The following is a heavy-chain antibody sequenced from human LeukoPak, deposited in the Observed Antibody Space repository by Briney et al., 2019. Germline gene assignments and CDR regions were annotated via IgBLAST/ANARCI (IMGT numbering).Heavy chain of an antibody. CDR3: ARGGHNYGMDV. J-gene: IGHJ6*02. V-gene: IGHV1-18*01. Sequence: GASVKVSCKTSGYMFPTYGISWVRQAPGQGLEWMGWISTYNGNTNYAQKFQGRVTMTTDTSATSAYMELRSLRSDDTAVYWCARGGHNYGMDVWGQGTTVTVSS. CDR2: ISTYNGNT. CDR1: GYMFPTYG.